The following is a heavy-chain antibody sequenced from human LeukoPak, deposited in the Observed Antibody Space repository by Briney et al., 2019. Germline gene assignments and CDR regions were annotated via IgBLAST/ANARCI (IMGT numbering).Heavy chain of an antibody. V-gene: IGHV3-23*01. D-gene: IGHD6-13*01. CDR2: ISGSGDST. Sequence: GGSLRLSCAASGFTFSRYAMSWVRQAPGKGLEWVSTISGSGDSTYYADSVKGRFTISRDNSKNTLYLQMNSLRAEDTAVYYCAREGEYGSSWSEAWGQGTLVTVSS. J-gene: IGHJ5*02. CDR1: GFTFSRYA. CDR3: AREGEYGSSWSEA.